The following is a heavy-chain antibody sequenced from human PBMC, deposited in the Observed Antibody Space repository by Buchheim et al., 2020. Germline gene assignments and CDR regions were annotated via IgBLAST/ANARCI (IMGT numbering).Heavy chain of an antibody. CDR3: TTDRFMIASIVEYGMDV. D-gene: IGHD2-21*01. V-gene: IGHV3-15*07. J-gene: IGHJ6*02. CDR2: IKSKTDGGTT. CDR1: GFTFSNAW. Sequence: EVQLVESGGGLVKPGGSLRLSCAASGFTFSNAWMNWVRQAPGKGLEWVGRIKSKTDGGTTDYAAPVKGRFTISRDASKNTLYLQMNSLKTEDTAVYYCTTDRFMIASIVEYGMDVWGQGTT.